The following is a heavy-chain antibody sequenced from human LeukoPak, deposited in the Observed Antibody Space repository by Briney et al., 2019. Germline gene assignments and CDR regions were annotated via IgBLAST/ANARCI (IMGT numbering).Heavy chain of an antibody. CDR2: TYYRSKWYS. J-gene: IGHJ4*02. CDR3: ARERGYSYGTSEYYFDY. D-gene: IGHD5-18*01. V-gene: IGHV6-1*01. Sequence: SQTLSLTCVISGDSVSSNSAAWNWIRQSPSRGLEWLGRTYYRSKWYSYSAVSVKSRIIINPDTSKNQFSLQLNSVTPEDTAVYYCARERGYSYGTSEYYFDYWGQGTLVTVSS. CDR1: GDSVSSNSAA.